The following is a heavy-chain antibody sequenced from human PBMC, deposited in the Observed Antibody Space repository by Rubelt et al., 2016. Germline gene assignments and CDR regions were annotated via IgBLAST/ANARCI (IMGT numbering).Heavy chain of an antibody. Sequence: QLQLQESGPGLVRPSETLSLTCSVSGGSISSSNYYWGWVRRPPGKGLEWIGSIYYSGTTYYNPSLESRVTMSVDTSKNHFSLRCGSGTAADTALYYCARQLYSGSYYIDYWGQGTLVTVSS. CDR3: ARQLYSGSYYIDY. D-gene: IGHD1-26*01. CDR2: IYYSGTT. CDR1: GGSISSSNYY. V-gene: IGHV4-39*01. J-gene: IGHJ4*02.